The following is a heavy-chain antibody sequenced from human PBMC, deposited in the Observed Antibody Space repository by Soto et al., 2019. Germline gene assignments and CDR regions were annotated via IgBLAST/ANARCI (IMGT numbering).Heavy chain of an antibody. V-gene: IGHV1-58*01. CDR1: GFTFTSSA. CDR3: ARVAGAKRHYGMDV. Sequence: ASVKVSCKASGFTFTSSAVQWVRQARGQRLEWIGWIVVGSGNPNYAPKFQGRVTITADKSTSTAYMELSSLRSEDTAVYYCARVAGAKRHYGMDVWGQGTTVTVSS. J-gene: IGHJ6*02. CDR2: IVVGSGNP. D-gene: IGHD2-15*01.